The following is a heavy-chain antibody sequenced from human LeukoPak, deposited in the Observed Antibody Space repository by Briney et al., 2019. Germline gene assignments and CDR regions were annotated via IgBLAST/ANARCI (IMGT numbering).Heavy chain of an antibody. Sequence: GGSLRLSCAATGFTFRNAWMIWVRQAPGKGLEWVANINEDGSQKYYVGSVEGRFTISRDNAKNSLYLQMNSLRAEDTAVYYCASSTYSSSPSWGQGTLVTVSS. J-gene: IGHJ5*02. CDR1: GFTFRNAW. CDR2: INEDGSQK. D-gene: IGHD6-6*01. CDR3: ASSTYSSSPS. V-gene: IGHV3-7*01.